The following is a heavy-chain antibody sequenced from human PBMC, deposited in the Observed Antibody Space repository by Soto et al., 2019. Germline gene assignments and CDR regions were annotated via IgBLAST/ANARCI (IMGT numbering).Heavy chain of an antibody. J-gene: IGHJ3*02. Sequence: QVQVVESGGGVVQPGRSLRLSCAASGFTFSSYTMHWVRQAPGKGLEWVAVISYDASNIYYADSVKGRFTISRDNSKNTLYLQMNSLRAEDTAVYYCARDPRNYDYVWGSYRHRVNDAFDIWGQGTMVTVSS. CDR2: ISYDASNI. CDR3: ARDPRNYDYVWGSYRHRVNDAFDI. D-gene: IGHD3-16*02. CDR1: GFTFSSYT. V-gene: IGHV3-30-3*01.